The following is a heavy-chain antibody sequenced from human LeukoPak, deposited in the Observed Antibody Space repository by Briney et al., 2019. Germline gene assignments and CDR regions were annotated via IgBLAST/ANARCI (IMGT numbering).Heavy chain of an antibody. V-gene: IGHV3-11*04. D-gene: IGHD3-16*02. Sequence: GGSLRLSCAASGFTFSDYYMSWIRQARGKGLEWVSSISSSGSTIYYADSVKGRLTISRDNAKNSLYLQMNSLRAEDTAIYYCARAGFLITFGGVISWGQGTLVTVSS. CDR2: ISSSGSTI. CDR1: GFTFSDYY. CDR3: ARAGFLITFGGVIS. J-gene: IGHJ5*02.